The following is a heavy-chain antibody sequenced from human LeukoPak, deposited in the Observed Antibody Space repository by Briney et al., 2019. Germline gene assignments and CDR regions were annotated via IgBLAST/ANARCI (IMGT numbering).Heavy chain of an antibody. CDR2: ISTYNVNT. V-gene: IGHV1-18*01. Sequence: ASVKVSCKASGYTFTSYGISWVRQAPGQGLEWMGWISTYNVNTNYAQKLQGRVTMTTDTSTSTAYMELRSLRSDDTAVYYCARVTSGGDWFDPWGQGTLVTVSS. D-gene: IGHD1-26*01. CDR3: ARVTSGGDWFDP. J-gene: IGHJ5*02. CDR1: GYTFTSYG.